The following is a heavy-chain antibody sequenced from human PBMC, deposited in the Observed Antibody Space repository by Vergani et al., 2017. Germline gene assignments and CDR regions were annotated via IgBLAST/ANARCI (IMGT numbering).Heavy chain of an antibody. CDR3: ARVFHSRSYYYYYMDV. CDR2: ISSSGSTI. CDR1: GFTFSDYY. D-gene: IGHD6-13*01. V-gene: IGHV3-11*01. Sequence: VQLVESGGGVVRPGGSLRLSCAASGFTFSDYYMSWIRQAPGKGLEWVSYISSSGSTIYYADSVKGRFTISRDNAKNSLYLQMNSLRAEDTAVYYCARVFHSRSYYYYYMDVWGKGTTVTVSS. J-gene: IGHJ6*03.